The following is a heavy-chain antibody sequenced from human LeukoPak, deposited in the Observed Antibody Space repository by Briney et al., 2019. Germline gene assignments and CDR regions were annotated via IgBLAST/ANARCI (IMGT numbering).Heavy chain of an antibody. Sequence: ASVKVSCKASGYTFTSYDINWVRQATGQGLECMGWMNPNSGNTGYAQKFQGRVTMTRNTSVSTAYMELSSLRSEDTAVYYCARTHTNCGGDCYPDYWGQGTLVTVSS. J-gene: IGHJ4*02. CDR3: ARTHTNCGGDCYPDY. CDR2: MNPNSGNT. D-gene: IGHD2-21*02. CDR1: GYTFTSYD. V-gene: IGHV1-8*01.